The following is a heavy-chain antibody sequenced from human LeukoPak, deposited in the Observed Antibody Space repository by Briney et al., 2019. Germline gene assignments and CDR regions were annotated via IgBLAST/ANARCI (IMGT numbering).Heavy chain of an antibody. CDR3: AKDLRQWLVYYYMDV. Sequence: GGSLRLSCAASGFTFSSYGMHWVRQAPGKGLEWVADIWYDGSNKYYADSVKGRFTISRDNSKNTLYLQMNSLRAEDTAVYYCAKDLRQWLVYYYMDVWGKGTTVTVSS. V-gene: IGHV3-33*06. D-gene: IGHD6-19*01. J-gene: IGHJ6*03. CDR2: IWYDGSNK. CDR1: GFTFSSYG.